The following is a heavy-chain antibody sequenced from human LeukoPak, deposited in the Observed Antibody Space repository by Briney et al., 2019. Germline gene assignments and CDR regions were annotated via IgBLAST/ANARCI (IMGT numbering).Heavy chain of an antibody. CDR3: ARGHFGLDV. V-gene: IGHV3-11*01. CDR2: IHSGGGDI. J-gene: IGHJ6*02. Sequence: GGSLRLSCEGSGFTFGNHYMSWIRQASGKGLEWVSYIHSGGGDIYYADSVKGRFTISRDNAENSLYLQMNSLRAEDTAVYYCARGHFGLDVWGQGTTVTVSS. CDR1: GFTFGNHY.